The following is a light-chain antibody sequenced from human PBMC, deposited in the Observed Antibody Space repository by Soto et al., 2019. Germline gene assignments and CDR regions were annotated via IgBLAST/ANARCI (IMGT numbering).Light chain of an antibody. Sequence: EVILSHSRATLSLKQVERATRSFRASQSVSSYLAWYQQKPGQAPRLLIYGASTRATGIPARFSGSGSGTEFVLTISSLEPEDFAVYYCQQRSNWPGTSGQRAKA. CDR3: QQRSNWPGT. CDR1: QSVSSY. V-gene: IGKV3-11*01. J-gene: IGKJ1*01. CDR2: GAS.